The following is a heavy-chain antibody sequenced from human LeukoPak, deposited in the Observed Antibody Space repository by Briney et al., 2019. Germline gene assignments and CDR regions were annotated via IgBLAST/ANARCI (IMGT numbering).Heavy chain of an antibody. V-gene: IGHV3-23*01. CDR3: AKVWIGFGELLYGYFDY. CDR1: GFTFSSYA. J-gene: IGHJ4*02. D-gene: IGHD3-10*01. CDR2: ISGSGGST. Sequence: AGRSLRLPCAASGFTFSSYAMSWVRQAPGKGLEWVSAISGSGGSTYYADSVKGRFTISRDNSKNTLYLQMNSLRAEDTAVYYCAKVWIGFGELLYGYFDYWGQGTLVTVSS.